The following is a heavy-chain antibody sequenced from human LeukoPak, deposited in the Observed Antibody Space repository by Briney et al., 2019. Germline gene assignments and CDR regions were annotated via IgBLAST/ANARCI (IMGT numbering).Heavy chain of an antibody. CDR3: ATDSGGDYTGDAFDI. Sequence: GASVKVSCKVSGYTLTELSMHWVRQAPGKELEWMGGFDPEDGETIYAQKFQGRVTMTEDTSTDTAYMELSSLRSEDTAVYYCATDSGGDYTGDAFDIWGQGTMVTVSS. D-gene: IGHD2-21*02. CDR1: GYTLTELS. J-gene: IGHJ3*02. CDR2: FDPEDGET. V-gene: IGHV1-24*01.